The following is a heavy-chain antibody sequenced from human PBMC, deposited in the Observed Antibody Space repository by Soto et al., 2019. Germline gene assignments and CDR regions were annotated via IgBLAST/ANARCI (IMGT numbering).Heavy chain of an antibody. CDR1: GFTFSSYG. V-gene: IGHV3-30*18. D-gene: IGHD3-10*01. J-gene: IGHJ6*02. CDR2: ISYDGSNK. CDR3: AKELSGGRYGSGRHYYYGMDV. Sequence: QVQLVESGGGVVQPGRSLRLSCAASGFTFSSYGMHWVRQAPGKGLEWVAVISYDGSNKYYADSVKGRFTISRDNSKNTLYLQMNSLRAEDTAVYYCAKELSGGRYGSGRHYYYGMDVWGQGTTVTVSS.